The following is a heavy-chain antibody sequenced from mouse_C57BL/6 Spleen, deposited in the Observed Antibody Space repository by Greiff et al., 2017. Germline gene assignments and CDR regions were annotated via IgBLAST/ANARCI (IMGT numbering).Heavy chain of an antibody. J-gene: IGHJ4*01. D-gene: IGHD2-2*01. CDR3: ARSYYGYDDYAMDY. V-gene: IGHV8-12*01. CDR1: GFSLSTSGMG. Sequence: VKLMESGPGILQSSQTLSLTCSFSGFSLSTSGMGVSWIRQPSGKGLEWLAHIYWDDDKRYNPSLKSRLTISKDTSRNQVFLKITSVDTADTATYYCARSYYGYDDYAMDYWGQGTSVTVSS. CDR2: IYWDDDK.